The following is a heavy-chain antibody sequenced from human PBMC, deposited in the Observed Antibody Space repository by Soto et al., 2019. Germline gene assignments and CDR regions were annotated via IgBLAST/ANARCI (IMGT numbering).Heavy chain of an antibody. CDR1: GNSFTSYW. D-gene: IGHD1-7*01. CDR3: ERHIHGTGTTWGQSSGMDV. Sequence: XDSLKVSWKCSGNSFTSYWISLVLQMPGKGLEWMGRIDPSDSYTNYSPSFQGHVTISADKSISTAYLQWSSLKASDTAMYYCERHIHGTGTTWGQSSGMDVWGQGTTVTVSS. J-gene: IGHJ6*02. V-gene: IGHV5-10-1*01. CDR2: IDPSDSYT.